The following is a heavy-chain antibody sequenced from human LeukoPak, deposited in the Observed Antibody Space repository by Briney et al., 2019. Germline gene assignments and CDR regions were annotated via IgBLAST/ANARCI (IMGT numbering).Heavy chain of an antibody. V-gene: IGHV4-34*01. Sequence: SETLSLTCAVYGGSFSGYYWSWIRQPPGKGLEWIGEINHSGSTNYNPFLKSRVTISVDTSKNQFSLKLSSVTAADTAVYYCARGPVYDFWSGYYPADLDYWGQGTLVTVSS. CDR3: ARGPVYDFWSGYYPADLDY. CDR2: INHSGST. CDR1: GGSFSGYY. J-gene: IGHJ4*02. D-gene: IGHD3-3*01.